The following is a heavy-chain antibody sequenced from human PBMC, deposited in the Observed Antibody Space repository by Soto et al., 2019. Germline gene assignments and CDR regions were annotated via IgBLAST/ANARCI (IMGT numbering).Heavy chain of an antibody. CDR3: PRARDTVSEYYYYGMDV. Sequence: SWEASGYAFDGKYRCSVRQATGQRLEWMGIINPSGGSTSYAQKFQGRVTMTRDTSTSTVYMELSSLRSEDTAVHYCPRARDTVSEYYYYGMDVWGQGPPVTDSS. CDR2: INPSGGST. CDR1: GYAFDGKY. V-gene: IGHV1-46*02. J-gene: IGHJ6*01. D-gene: IGHD5-18*01.